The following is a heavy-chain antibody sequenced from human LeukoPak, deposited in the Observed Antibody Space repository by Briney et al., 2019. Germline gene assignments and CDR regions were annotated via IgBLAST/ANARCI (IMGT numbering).Heavy chain of an antibody. CDR3: ARVNQGAFDI. CDR2: ISSSGSTI. Sequence: GGSLRLSCAASGFTFSSYEMNWVRQAPGKGLEWVSYISSSGSTIYYADSVKGRFTISRDNAKNSLYLQMNSLRAEDTAVYYCARVNQGAFDIWGQGTMVTVSS. V-gene: IGHV3-48*03. CDR1: GFTFSSYE. J-gene: IGHJ3*02.